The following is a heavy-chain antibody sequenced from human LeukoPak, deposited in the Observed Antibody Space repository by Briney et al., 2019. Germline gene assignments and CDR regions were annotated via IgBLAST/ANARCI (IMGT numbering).Heavy chain of an antibody. D-gene: IGHD3-10*01. CDR3: ARWFGELPGSYFDC. V-gene: IGHV3-7*03. J-gene: IGHJ4*02. CDR2: IKQDGSEK. Sequence: GGSLRLSCAASGFTFSSYWMSWVRQAPGKGLEWVANIKQDGSEKYYVDSVKGRFTISRDNAKNSLYLQMNSLRAEDTAVYYCARWFGELPGSYFDCWGQGTLVTVSS. CDR1: GFTFSSYW.